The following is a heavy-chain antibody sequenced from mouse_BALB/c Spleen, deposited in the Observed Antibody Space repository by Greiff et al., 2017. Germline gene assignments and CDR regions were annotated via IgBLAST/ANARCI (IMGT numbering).Heavy chain of an antibody. CDR1: GYAFSSYW. V-gene: IGHV1-80*01. Sequence: VQLQQSGAELVRPGSSVKISCKASGYAFSSYWMNWVKQGPGQGLEWIGQIYPGDGDTNYNGKFKGKATLTADKSSSTAYMQLSSLTSEDSAVYFCARSGSIFDYWGQGTTLTVSS. J-gene: IGHJ2*01. CDR3: ARSGSIFDY. CDR2: IYPGDGDT. D-gene: IGHD1-1*02.